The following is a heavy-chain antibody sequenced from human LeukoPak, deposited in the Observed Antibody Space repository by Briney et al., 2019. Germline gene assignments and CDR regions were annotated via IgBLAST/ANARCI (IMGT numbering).Heavy chain of an antibody. CDR2: ISGSGGST. D-gene: IGHD3-10*01. V-gene: IGHV3-23*01. J-gene: IGHJ4*02. CDR1: GFTFSSYA. Sequence: GGSLRLSCAASGFTFSSYAMSWVRQAPGKGLEWVSAISGSGGSTYYADSVKGRFTISRDNSKTTLYLQMNSLRAEDTAVYYCAAGGSGSYHYWGQGTLVTVSS. CDR3: AAGGSGSYHY.